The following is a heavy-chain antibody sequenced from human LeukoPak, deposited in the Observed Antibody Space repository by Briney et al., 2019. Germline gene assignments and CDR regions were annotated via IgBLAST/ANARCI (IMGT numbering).Heavy chain of an antibody. D-gene: IGHD1-26*01. J-gene: IGHJ6*02. CDR1: GLTFSSYA. CDR3: ARGKRGSWYYYYYGMDV. Sequence: PGGSLRLSCAASGLTFSSYAMHWVRQAPGKGLEWVAVISYDGSNKYYADSVKGRFTISRDNSKNTLYLQMNSLRAEDTAVYYCARGKRGSWYYYYYGMDVWGQGTTVTVSS. CDR2: ISYDGSNK. V-gene: IGHV3-30*04.